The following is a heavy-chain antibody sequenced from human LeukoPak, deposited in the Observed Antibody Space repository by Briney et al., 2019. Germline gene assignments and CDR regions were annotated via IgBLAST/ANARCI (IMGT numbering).Heavy chain of an antibody. V-gene: IGHV4-39*07. CDR1: GGSISSSSYY. J-gene: IGHJ4*02. CDR2: IYYSGST. Sequence: SETLSLTCTVSGGSISSSSYYWGWIRQPPGKGLEWIGSIYYSGSTYYNPSLKSRVTISVDTSKNQFSLKLSSVTAADTAVYYCARDRDDISRGWFDYWGQGTLVTVSS. D-gene: IGHD3-22*01. CDR3: ARDRDDISRGWFDY.